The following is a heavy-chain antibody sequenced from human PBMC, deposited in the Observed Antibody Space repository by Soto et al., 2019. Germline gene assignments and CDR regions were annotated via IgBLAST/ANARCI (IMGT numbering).Heavy chain of an antibody. Sequence: SETLSLTCTVSGGSISSYYWSWFRQPPGKGLEWIGYIYYSGSTNYNPSLKSRVTISVDTSKNQFSLKLSSVTAADTAVYYCARHLKFYYYYYMDVWGKGTTVTVS. V-gene: IGHV4-59*08. CDR3: ARHLKFYYYYYMDV. CDR1: GGSISSYY. J-gene: IGHJ6*03. CDR2: IYYSGST.